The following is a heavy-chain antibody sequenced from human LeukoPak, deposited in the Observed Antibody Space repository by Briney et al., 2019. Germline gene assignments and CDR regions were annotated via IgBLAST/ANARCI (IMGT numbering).Heavy chain of an antibody. V-gene: IGHV3-48*01. CDR2: ISSSSSTI. Sequence: GGSLRLSCAASGFTFSSYSMNWVRQAPGKGLEWVSYISSSSSTIYYADSVKGRFTISRDNAKNSLYLQMNSLRAEDTAVYYCARVGSRTDYGDSRYYYYYYGMDVWGQGTTVTVSS. CDR3: ARVGSRTDYGDSRYYYYYYGMDV. J-gene: IGHJ6*02. CDR1: GFTFSSYS. D-gene: IGHD4-17*01.